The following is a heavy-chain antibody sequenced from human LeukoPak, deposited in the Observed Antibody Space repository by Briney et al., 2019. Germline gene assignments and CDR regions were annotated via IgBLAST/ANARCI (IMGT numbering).Heavy chain of an antibody. CDR1: GFTFSSYS. D-gene: IGHD3-22*01. CDR3: ARDVGSFLGYDSSGYSGFDY. Sequence: GGPLRLSCAASGFTFSSYSMNWVRQAPGKGLEWVSSISSSSSYKYYADSVKGRFTISRDNAKNALYLQMKSLRAEDTAVYYCARDVGSFLGYDSSGYSGFDYWGQGTLVTVSS. V-gene: IGHV3-21*01. J-gene: IGHJ4*02. CDR2: ISSSSSYK.